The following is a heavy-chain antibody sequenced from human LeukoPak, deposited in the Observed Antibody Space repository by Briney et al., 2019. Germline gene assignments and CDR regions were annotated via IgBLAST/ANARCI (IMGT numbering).Heavy chain of an antibody. V-gene: IGHV4-34*01. J-gene: IGHJ4*02. CDR3: ARSARVYAIYFDY. Sequence: PSETLSLTCAVYGGSFSGYYWSWIRQPPGKGLEWIGEINHSGSTNYNPSLKSRVTISVDTSKNRFSLKLSSVTAADTAVYYCARSARVYAIYFDYWGQGTLVTVSS. CDR2: INHSGST. CDR1: GGSFSGYY. D-gene: IGHD2-8*01.